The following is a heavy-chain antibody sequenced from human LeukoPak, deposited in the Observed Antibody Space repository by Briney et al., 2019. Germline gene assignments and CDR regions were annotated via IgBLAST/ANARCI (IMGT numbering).Heavy chain of an antibody. CDR3: ARGHFSGYYPYLDY. CDR1: GYTFTDYY. V-gene: IGHV1-2*02. Sequence: GASVKVSCKASGYTFTDYYIHWVRQAPGQGLEWMGWINPNSGGTNYAQKFQGRVTMTRDTSISTAYMELSRLRSDDTAVYYCARGHFSGYYPYLDYWGQGTLVTVSS. D-gene: IGHD1-26*01. CDR2: INPNSGGT. J-gene: IGHJ4*02.